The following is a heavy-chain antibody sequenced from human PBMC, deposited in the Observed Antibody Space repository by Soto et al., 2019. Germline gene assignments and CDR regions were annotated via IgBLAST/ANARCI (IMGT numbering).Heavy chain of an antibody. CDR2: IPYSGNT. V-gene: IGHV4-59*01. D-gene: IGHD2-8*01. CDR3: ARAPMVLSRSYFDS. J-gene: IGHJ4*02. Sequence: SETLSLTCTVSGGSISNFYWSWIRQPPGKGLEWIGYIPYSGNTNYNPSLKRRVPISVDTSKNQLSLNLTSVTAADTAVYYCARAPMVLSRSYFDSWGQGTPVTVSS. CDR1: GGSISNFY.